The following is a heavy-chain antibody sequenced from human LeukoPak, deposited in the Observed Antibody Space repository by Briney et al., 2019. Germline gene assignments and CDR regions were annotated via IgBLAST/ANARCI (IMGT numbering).Heavy chain of an antibody. D-gene: IGHD2-15*01. V-gene: IGHV4-39*01. Sequence: SETLSLTCTVSGGSISSSSYYWGWIRQPPGKGLEWIGSIYYSGSTYYNPSLKSRVTISVDTSKNQFSLKLSSVTAADTAVYYCARLECSGGSCYFDYWGRGTLATVSS. CDR3: ARLECSGGSCYFDY. CDR2: IYYSGST. CDR1: GGSISSSSYY. J-gene: IGHJ4*02.